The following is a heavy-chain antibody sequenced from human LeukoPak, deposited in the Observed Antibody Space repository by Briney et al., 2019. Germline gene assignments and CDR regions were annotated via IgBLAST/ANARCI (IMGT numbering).Heavy chain of an antibody. V-gene: IGHV5-51*01. J-gene: IGHJ1*01. CDR2: IYPGDSGT. D-gene: IGHD2-15*01. CDR1: GYSFTNYW. CDR3: ASLGYCSGVSCYSYFQH. Sequence: GESLKISCKGSGYSFTNYWIGWVRQMPGKGLEWMGIIYPGDSGTIYNPSFQGQVTISVDKSISTAYLQWSSLKAPDTAMYYCASLGYCSGVSCYSYFQHWGQGTLVTVSS.